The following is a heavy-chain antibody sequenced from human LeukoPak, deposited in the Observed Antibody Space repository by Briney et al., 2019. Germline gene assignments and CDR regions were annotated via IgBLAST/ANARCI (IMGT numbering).Heavy chain of an antibody. Sequence: GGSLRLSCAASGFTFSSYSMNWVRQAPGKGLEWVAFIRYDGSNKYYADSVKGRFTISRDNSKNTLYLQMNSLRAEDTAVYYCAKSMTTVVTPDYWGQGTLVTVSS. CDR1: GFTFSSYS. D-gene: IGHD4-23*01. CDR2: IRYDGSNK. J-gene: IGHJ4*02. V-gene: IGHV3-30*02. CDR3: AKSMTTVVTPDY.